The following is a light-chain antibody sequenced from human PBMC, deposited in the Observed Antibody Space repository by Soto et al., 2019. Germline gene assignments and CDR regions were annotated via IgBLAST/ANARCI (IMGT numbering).Light chain of an antibody. CDR1: SSDVGAFNY. V-gene: IGLV2-14*03. CDR2: DVT. J-gene: IGLJ1*01. Sequence: QSALTQPASGSGSPGQSITISCIGTSSDVGAFNYVSWYQHHPGKAPKLIIYDVTDRPSGVSTRFSASKSGNTASLTISGLQAEDEADYYCSSYTTRNTEVFGTGTKVTVL. CDR3: SSYTTRNTEV.